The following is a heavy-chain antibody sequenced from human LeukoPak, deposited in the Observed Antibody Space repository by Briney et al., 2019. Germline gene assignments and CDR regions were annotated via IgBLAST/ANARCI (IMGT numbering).Heavy chain of an antibody. V-gene: IGHV4-59*01. Sequence: SETLSLTCTVSGGSTNFYYWSWIRQPPGKGLEWIGYIYYSGNTNYSPSLKSPVSISVDTSKNQFSLKLSSVTAADAALYYCARGMPMVRGSVDVWGQGTTVTVSS. D-gene: IGHD3-10*01. CDR2: IYYSGNT. J-gene: IGHJ6*02. CDR1: GGSTNFYY. CDR3: ARGMPMVRGSVDV.